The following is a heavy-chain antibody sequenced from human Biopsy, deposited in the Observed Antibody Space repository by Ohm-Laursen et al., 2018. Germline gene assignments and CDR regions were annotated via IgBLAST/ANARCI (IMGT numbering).Heavy chain of an antibody. D-gene: IGHD4-17*01. CDR1: GGTFSSYV. V-gene: IGHV1-69*06. Sequence: SVKVSCKASGGTFSSYVISWVRQAPGQGLEWMGRIIPTFDTPTYAPDFQGRVTFTADKSTGTAHLDLSRLRSEDTAVYYCARDSEYGDYRNYYYGMDVWGQGTTVTVSS. J-gene: IGHJ6*02. CDR2: IIPTFDTP. CDR3: ARDSEYGDYRNYYYGMDV.